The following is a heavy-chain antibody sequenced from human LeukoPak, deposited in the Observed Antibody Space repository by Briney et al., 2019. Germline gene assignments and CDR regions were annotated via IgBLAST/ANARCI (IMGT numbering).Heavy chain of an antibody. J-gene: IGHJ6*04. CDR1: GFPFSNTW. CDR2: IKKDGSGI. CDR3: AGGSNMEV. Sequence: GGSLRVSCAVSGFPFSNTWMYCVRQAPGKGLEGVANIKKDGSGISYVDSVKGRFIISRDNARNSLYLQMNSLRVEDTAVYFCAGGSNMEVWGKGTAVTVSS. V-gene: IGHV3-7*03. D-gene: IGHD1-26*01.